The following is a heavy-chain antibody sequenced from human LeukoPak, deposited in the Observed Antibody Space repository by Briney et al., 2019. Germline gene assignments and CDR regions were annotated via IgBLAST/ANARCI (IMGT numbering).Heavy chain of an antibody. CDR2: IYYSGST. D-gene: IGHD1-26*01. CDR3: ARQEGILGAKGAFDA. Sequence: SETLSLTCTVSGDSITSSTDYWGCLRQSPGKGLEWIGSIYYSGSTYFNPSLKSRVTMSVDTSKNQFSLNLASMTAADTVVYYCARQEGILGAKGAFDAWGQGTMVAVSS. CDR1: GDSITSSTDY. V-gene: IGHV4-39*01. J-gene: IGHJ3*01.